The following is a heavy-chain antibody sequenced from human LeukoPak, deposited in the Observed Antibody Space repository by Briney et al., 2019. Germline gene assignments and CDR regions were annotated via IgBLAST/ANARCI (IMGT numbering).Heavy chain of an antibody. V-gene: IGHV4-39*07. CDR1: GGSISSSSYY. CDR3: ARVRPANWNMGVEPNAFDI. J-gene: IGHJ3*02. D-gene: IGHD1/OR15-1a*01. CDR2: IYYSGST. Sequence: SETLSLTCTVSGGSISSSSYYWGWIRQPPGKGLEWIGSIYYSGSTYYNPSLKSRVTISVDTSKNQFSLKLSSVTAADTAVYYCARVRPANWNMGVEPNAFDIWGQGTMVTVSS.